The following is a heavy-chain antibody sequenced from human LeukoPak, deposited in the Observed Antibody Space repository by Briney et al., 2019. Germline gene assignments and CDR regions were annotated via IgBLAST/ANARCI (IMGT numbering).Heavy chain of an antibody. V-gene: IGHV1-3*01. Sequence: EASVKVSCKASGYTFTSYAMHWVRQAPGQRLEWMGWINAGNGNTKYSQKFQGRVTITRDTSASTAYMELSSLRSEDTAVYYCALVFHGDYAPYYYYGMDVWGQGTTVTVSS. CDR2: INAGNGNT. CDR1: GYTFTSYA. CDR3: ALVFHGDYAPYYYYGMDV. D-gene: IGHD4-17*01. J-gene: IGHJ6*02.